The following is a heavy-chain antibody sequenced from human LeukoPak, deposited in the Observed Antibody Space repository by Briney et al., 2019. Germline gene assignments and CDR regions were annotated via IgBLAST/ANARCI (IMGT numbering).Heavy chain of an antibody. J-gene: IGHJ4*02. D-gene: IGHD3-16*01. CDR1: GFTFSSYA. V-gene: IGHV3-23*01. Sequence: PGGSLRLSCAASGFTFSSYAMSWVRQAPGKGLEWVSGISGSGGSTYYADSVKGRFTISRDNSKNTLYLQMNSLKTEDTAVYYCTTDRPFTRGGVVTHWGQGTRVTVSS. CDR3: TTDRPFTRGGVVTH. CDR2: ISGSGGST.